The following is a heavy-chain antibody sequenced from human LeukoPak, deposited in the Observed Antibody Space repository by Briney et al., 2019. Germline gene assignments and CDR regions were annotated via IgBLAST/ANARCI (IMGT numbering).Heavy chain of an antibody. J-gene: IGHJ4*02. CDR1: GGSFSGCY. Sequence: SETLSLTCAVYGGSFSGCYWSWIRQPPGKGLEWIGEVNHSGSTNYNPSLKSRVTISVDTSKNQFSLKLSSVTAADTAVYYCARRRRAYSRDYWGQGTLVTVSS. CDR3: ARRRRAYSRDY. CDR2: VNHSGST. V-gene: IGHV4-34*01. D-gene: IGHD6-13*01.